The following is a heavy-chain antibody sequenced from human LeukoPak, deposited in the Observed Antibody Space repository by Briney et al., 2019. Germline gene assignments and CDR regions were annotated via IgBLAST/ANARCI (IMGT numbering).Heavy chain of an antibody. CDR2: ISYDGTNK. CDR3: AKGSSSGTVDY. V-gene: IGHV3-30*18. J-gene: IGHJ4*02. Sequence: PGGSLRLSCAASGFTFSNYDMHWVRQAPGKGLEWVAFISYDGTNKYYADSVKGRFTFSRDNSKYTLYLQMNSLRAEDTAVYYFAKGSSSGTVDYWGQGTLVAVSS. CDR1: GFTFSNYD. D-gene: IGHD3-22*01.